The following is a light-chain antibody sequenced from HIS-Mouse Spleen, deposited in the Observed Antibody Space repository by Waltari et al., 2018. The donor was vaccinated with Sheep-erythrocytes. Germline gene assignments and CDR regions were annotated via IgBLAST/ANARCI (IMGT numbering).Light chain of an antibody. J-gene: IGLJ3*02. V-gene: IGLV2-14*03. CDR1: SSDAGGYNY. CDR2: DVS. CDR3: SSYTSSSTWV. Sequence: QSALTQPASVSGSPGQSLTISSSGTSSDAGGYNYVSRYQQHPGKAPKLMIDDVSNRPSGVSNRFSGSKSGNTASLTISGLQAEDEADYYCSSYTSSSTWVFGGGTKLTVL.